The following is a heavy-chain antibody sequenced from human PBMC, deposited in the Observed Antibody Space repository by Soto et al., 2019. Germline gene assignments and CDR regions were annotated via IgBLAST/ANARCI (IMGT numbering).Heavy chain of an antibody. J-gene: IGHJ4*02. Sequence: QVQLVQSGAEVKKPGASVKVSCKASGYTFTGYYMHWVRHAPGQGLEWMGWINPNSGGTNYAQKFQGRVTMTRDTSINTAYMELSRLRSDDTAAYYCARDGEIVVVTATLDYWGQGTLVTVSS. V-gene: IGHV1-2*02. D-gene: IGHD2-21*02. CDR1: GYTFTGYY. CDR3: ARDGEIVVVTATLDY. CDR2: INPNSGGT.